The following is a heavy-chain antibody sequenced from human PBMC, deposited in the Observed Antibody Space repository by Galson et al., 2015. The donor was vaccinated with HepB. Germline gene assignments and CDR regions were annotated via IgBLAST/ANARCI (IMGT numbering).Heavy chain of an antibody. V-gene: IGHV3-7*03. D-gene: IGHD3-10*01. J-gene: IGHJ3*02. Sequence: SLRLSCAASGFTFSSYWMSWVRQAPGKGLEWVANIKQDGSEKYYVDSVKGRFTISRDNAKNSLYLQMNSLRAEDTAVYYCARLDTMVRGVITIPRIDAFDIWGQGTMVTVSS. CDR3: ARLDTMVRGVITIPRIDAFDI. CDR1: GFTFSSYW. CDR2: IKQDGSEK.